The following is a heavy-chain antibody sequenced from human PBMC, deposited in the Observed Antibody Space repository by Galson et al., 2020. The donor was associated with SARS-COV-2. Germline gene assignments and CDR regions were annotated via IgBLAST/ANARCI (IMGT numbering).Heavy chain of an antibody. CDR2: ISSSSSYI. D-gene: IGHD1-1*01. CDR3: ARGPGNRFDY. CDR1: AFTFSSYS. V-gene: IGHV3-21*01. J-gene: IGHJ4*02. Sequence: GASPKIPSSASAFTFSSYSMNWVRQPPGKGLEWVSSISSSSSYIYYADSVKGRFTISRDNAKNSLYLQMNSLRAEDTAVYYCARGPGNRFDYWGQGTLVTVSS.